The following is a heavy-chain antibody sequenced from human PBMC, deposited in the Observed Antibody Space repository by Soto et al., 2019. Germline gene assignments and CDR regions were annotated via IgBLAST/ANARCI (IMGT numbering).Heavy chain of an antibody. D-gene: IGHD4-17*01. CDR2: ISYHGSDK. CDR3: AKDHLTTTVTTVGY. CDR1: GFTFSNYG. J-gene: IGHJ4*02. V-gene: IGHV3-30*18. Sequence: QVHLVESGGVVVQPGRSLRLSCAASGFTFSNYGMHWVRQAPGKGLEWVAVISYHGSDKYYADSVKGRFTISSDNSKNPLYLKLDSLRAEDTAVYYCAKDHLTTTVTTVGYWGQGTLVTVSS.